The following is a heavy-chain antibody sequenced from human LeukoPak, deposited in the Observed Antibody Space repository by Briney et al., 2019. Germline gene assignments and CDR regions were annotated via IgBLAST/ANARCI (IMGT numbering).Heavy chain of an antibody. CDR2: IIPIFGTA. Sequence: ASVTVSCKASGGTFSSYAISWVRQAPGQGLEWMGGIIPIFGTANYAQKFQGRVTITADESTSTAYMELSSLRSEDTAVYYCARVVGGTTNYWGQGTLVTVSS. CDR1: GGTFSSYA. J-gene: IGHJ4*02. V-gene: IGHV1-69*13. D-gene: IGHD1-1*01. CDR3: ARVVGGTTNY.